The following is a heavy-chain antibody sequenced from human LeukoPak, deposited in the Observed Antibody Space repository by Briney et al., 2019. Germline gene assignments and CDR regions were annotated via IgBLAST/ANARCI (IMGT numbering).Heavy chain of an antibody. CDR2: ISSTSSYI. D-gene: IGHD1-7*01. J-gene: IGHJ5*02. Sequence: GGSLRLSCAASGFNFSSYDMIWVRQAPGKGLEWVSSISSTSSYIYYADSVKGRFTISRDNAKNSVYLQMNSRKAGDTAVYYCARVPNWNSVNLFDPWGQGTLVTVSS. CDR3: ARVPNWNSVNLFDP. CDR1: GFNFSSYD. V-gene: IGHV3-21*01.